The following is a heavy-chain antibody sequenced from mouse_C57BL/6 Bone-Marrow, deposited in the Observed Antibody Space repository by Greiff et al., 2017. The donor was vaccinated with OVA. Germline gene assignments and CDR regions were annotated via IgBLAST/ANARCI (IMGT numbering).Heavy chain of an antibody. CDR3: ARWGYVLGLYYFDY. D-gene: IGHD3-3*01. J-gene: IGHJ2*01. CDR1: GYAFSSSW. V-gene: IGHV1-82*01. Sequence: QVQLQQSGPELVKPGASVKISCKASGYAFSSSWMNWVKQRPGKGLEWIGRIYPGDGDTNYNGKFKGKATLTADKSSSTTYMQLSSLTSEDAAVYFCARWGYVLGLYYFDYWGQGTTLTVSS. CDR2: IYPGDGDT.